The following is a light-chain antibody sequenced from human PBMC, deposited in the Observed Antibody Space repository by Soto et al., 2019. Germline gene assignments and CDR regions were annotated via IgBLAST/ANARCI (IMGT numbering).Light chain of an antibody. CDR2: DVT. CDR3: CSYAGSYTYV. CDR1: SSDVGGYDF. V-gene: IGLV2-11*01. Sequence: QSALTQPRSVSGSPGQSVTISCTGTSSDVGGYDFVFWYQQHPGKAPKLMIHDVTKRPSGVPDRFSGSKSGNSASLTISGLQAEDEADYYCCSYAGSYTYVFGTGTKLTVL. J-gene: IGLJ1*01.